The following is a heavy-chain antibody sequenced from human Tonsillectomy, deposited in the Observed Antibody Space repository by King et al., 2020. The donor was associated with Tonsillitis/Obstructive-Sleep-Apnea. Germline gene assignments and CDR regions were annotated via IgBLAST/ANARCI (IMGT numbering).Heavy chain of an antibody. J-gene: IGHJ3*02. CDR1: GYTFTSYA. D-gene: IGHD1-26*01. CDR2: INAGNGNT. CDR3: ARGEVRDAFDI. Sequence: QLVQSGAEVKKPGASVKVSCQASGYTFTSYAMHWVRQAPGQRLEWMGWINAGNGNTKYSQKFQGRVTITRDTSASTAYMELSSLRSEDTAVYYCARGEVRDAFDIWGQGTMVTVSS. V-gene: IGHV1-3*01.